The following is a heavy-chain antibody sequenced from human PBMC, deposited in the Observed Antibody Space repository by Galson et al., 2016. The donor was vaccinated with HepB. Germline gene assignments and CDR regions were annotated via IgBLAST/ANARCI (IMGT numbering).Heavy chain of an antibody. CDR3: AHRDYSSSWVGGFDY. CDR2: IDWDDDE. V-gene: IGHV2-70*12. CDR1: GFSLSTTAMC. Sequence: PALVKPPQTLTLTCSFSGFSLSTTAMCVTWIRQPPGKALEWLARIDWDDDEYYNMSLETRLTISKDTSNNQVVLTMTNMDPVDTATYYCAHRDYSSSWVGGFDYWGQGTLVTVSS. D-gene: IGHD6-19*01. J-gene: IGHJ4*02.